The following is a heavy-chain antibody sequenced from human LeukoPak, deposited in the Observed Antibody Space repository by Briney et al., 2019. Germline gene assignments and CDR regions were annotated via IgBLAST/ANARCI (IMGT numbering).Heavy chain of an antibody. Sequence: GGSLRLSCAASGFTFNSYGMHWVRQAPGKGLEWVATVWFDGSKNFHADSVQGRFTISRDDSKNTLYLQMNSLRAEDTALYYCARVGPPSVVTMTFDFWGQGTLVTVSS. D-gene: IGHD2-2*01. CDR1: GFTFNSYG. V-gene: IGHV3-33*01. CDR3: ARVGPPSVVTMTFDF. J-gene: IGHJ4*02. CDR2: VWFDGSKN.